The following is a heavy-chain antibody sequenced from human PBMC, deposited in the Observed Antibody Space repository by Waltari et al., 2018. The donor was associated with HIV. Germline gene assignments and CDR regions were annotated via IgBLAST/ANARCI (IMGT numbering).Heavy chain of an antibody. V-gene: IGHV4-34*01. CDR1: GGSFSGYY. D-gene: IGHD4-17*01. CDR3: ARHGNYGDYVFDP. Sequence: QVQLQQWGAGLLKPSETLSLTCAVYGGSFSGYYWRWIRQPPGKGREWLGEINHSGSTNYNPALKSRVTISVDTSKNQFSLKLSSVTAADTAVYYCARHGNYGDYVFDPWGQGTLVTVSS. CDR2: INHSGST. J-gene: IGHJ5*02.